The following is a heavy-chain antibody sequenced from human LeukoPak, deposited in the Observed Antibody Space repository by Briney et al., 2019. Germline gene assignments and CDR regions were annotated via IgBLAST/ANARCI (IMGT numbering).Heavy chain of an antibody. CDR3: TAEKNGSPHY. D-gene: IGHD2-8*01. V-gene: IGHV4-39*07. CDR2: IYYTGST. J-gene: IGHJ4*02. Sequence: SETLSLTCTVSRGSVSSSTYYWSWVRQPPGKGLEWIASIYYTGSTYYNPSLKSRVTISLDMSKNEFFLTMTSVTAADTAVYFCTAEKNGSPHYWGQGTQVTASS. CDR1: RGSVSSSTYY.